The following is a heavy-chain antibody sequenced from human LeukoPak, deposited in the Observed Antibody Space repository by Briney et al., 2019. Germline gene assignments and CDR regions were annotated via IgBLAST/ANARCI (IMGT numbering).Heavy chain of an antibody. CDR3: ARSHSGTYSNAFDI. CDR1: GFTVSSNY. Sequence: GGSLRLSCAASGFTVSSNYISWVRQAPGKGLEWVSVIYSGGSTYYADSVKGRFTISRDNSKNTLYLQMSSLRAEDTAVYYCARSHSGTYSNAFDIWGQGTMVTVSS. V-gene: IGHV3-53*01. CDR2: IYSGGST. D-gene: IGHD1-26*01. J-gene: IGHJ3*02.